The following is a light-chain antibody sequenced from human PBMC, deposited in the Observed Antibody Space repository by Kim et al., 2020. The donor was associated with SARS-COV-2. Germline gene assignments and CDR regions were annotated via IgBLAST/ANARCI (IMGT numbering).Light chain of an antibody. J-gene: IGKJ3*01. V-gene: IGKV1-9*01. CDR2: DAT. CDR3: QQHNSFPPV. CDR1: QGISTY. Sequence: IHLTQSPSSLSASVGDRVTITCRASQGISTYLAWYQQKPGKAPNLLIYDATTLQSGVTSRFSGGGSGTDFTLTISSLQPEDFATYYCQQHNSFPPVFGPGTKVDIK.